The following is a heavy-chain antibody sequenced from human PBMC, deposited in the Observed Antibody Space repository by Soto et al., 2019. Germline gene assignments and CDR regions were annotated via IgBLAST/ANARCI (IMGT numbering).Heavy chain of an antibody. J-gene: IGHJ6*03. V-gene: IGHV3-13*01. CDR3: AREGFRKYYMDV. CDR1: GFTFSSYD. Sequence: GGSLRLSCAASGFTFSSYDMHWVRQATGKGLEWVSAIGTAGDTYYPGSVKGRFTISRENAKNSLYLQMNSLRAGDTAVYYCAREGFRKYYMDVWGKGTTVTVSS. CDR2: IGTAGDT.